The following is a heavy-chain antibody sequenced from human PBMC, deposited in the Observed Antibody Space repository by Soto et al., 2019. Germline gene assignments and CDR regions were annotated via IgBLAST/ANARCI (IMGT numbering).Heavy chain of an antibody. D-gene: IGHD5-18*01. CDR3: ARDPLYGYNHVGDY. Sequence: EVQLVESGGGLIQPGGSLRLSCAASGFTVSSNYMSWVRQAPGKGLEWVSVIYSRGSTYYADSVKGRFTISRDNSKNTLYLQMNSLRAEDTAVYYCARDPLYGYNHVGDYWGQGTLVTVSS. V-gene: IGHV3-53*01. J-gene: IGHJ4*02. CDR2: IYSRGST. CDR1: GFTVSSNY.